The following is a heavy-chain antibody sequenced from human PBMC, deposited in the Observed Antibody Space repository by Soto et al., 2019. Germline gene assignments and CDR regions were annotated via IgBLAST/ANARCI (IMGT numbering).Heavy chain of an antibody. CDR3: ARDVNWNSRSLFDY. Sequence: GGSLILSCAASGFTFSSYWMSWVRQAPGKGLEWVANIKQDGSEKYYVDSVKGRFTISRDNAKNSLYLQMNSLRAEDTAVYYCARDVNWNSRSLFDYWGQGTLVTVSS. J-gene: IGHJ4*02. CDR1: GFTFSSYW. CDR2: IKQDGSEK. D-gene: IGHD1-7*01. V-gene: IGHV3-7*01.